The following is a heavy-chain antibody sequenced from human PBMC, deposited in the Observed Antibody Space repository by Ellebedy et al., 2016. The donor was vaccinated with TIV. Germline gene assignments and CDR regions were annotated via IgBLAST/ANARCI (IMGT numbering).Heavy chain of an antibody. J-gene: IGHJ6*02. Sequence: PGGSLRLSCVTSGFTFSDYGMHWVRQAPGKGLEWVAVISYDGSNKYYADSVKGRFTISRDNSKNTLYLQMNSLRAEDTAVYYCAKALGWLTSSGMDVWGQGTTVTVSS. CDR2: ISYDGSNK. CDR1: GFTFSDYG. D-gene: IGHD6-19*01. V-gene: IGHV3-30*18. CDR3: AKALGWLTSSGMDV.